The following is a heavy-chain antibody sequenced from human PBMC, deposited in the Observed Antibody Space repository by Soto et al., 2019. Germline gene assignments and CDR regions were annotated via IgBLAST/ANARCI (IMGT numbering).Heavy chain of an antibody. V-gene: IGHV1-18*01. CDR2: ISAYNGNT. Sequence: GASVKVSCKASGYTFTSYGISWVRQAPGQGLERMRWISAYNGNTNYAQKLQGRVTITTDTSTSTAYMELRSLRSDDTAVYYFARDADCSGGSCIFYYMDVWGKGTTVTVSS. CDR3: ARDADCSGGSCIFYYMDV. D-gene: IGHD2-15*01. CDR1: GYTFTSYG. J-gene: IGHJ6*03.